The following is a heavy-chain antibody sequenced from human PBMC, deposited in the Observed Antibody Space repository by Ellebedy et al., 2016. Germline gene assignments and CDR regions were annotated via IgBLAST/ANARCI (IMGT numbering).Heavy chain of an antibody. V-gene: IGHV3-7*01. CDR3: ARDLDY. J-gene: IGHJ4*02. CDR2: INQDGSGK. Sequence: GESLKISCAASGFTFSRHWMTWVRQAPGKGLEWVASINQDGSGKYYVDSVKGRFTISRDNVQNSLYLQMNSLRAEDTALYYCARDLDYWGQGTLVTVSS. CDR1: GFTFSRHW.